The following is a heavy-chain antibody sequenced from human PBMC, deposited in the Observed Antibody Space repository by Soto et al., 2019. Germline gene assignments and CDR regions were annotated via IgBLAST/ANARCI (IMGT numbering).Heavy chain of an antibody. CDR2: VYHSGST. J-gene: IGHJ3*02. CDR3: ARVNKSAFDI. Sequence: SETLSLTCAVSGYSISSGYYWGWIRQPPGKGLEWIGSVYHSGSTYYNPSLKSRVTISVDTSKNQFSLKLSSVTAADTAVYYCARVNKSAFDIWGQGTMVTVS. CDR1: GYSISSGYY. V-gene: IGHV4-38-2*01.